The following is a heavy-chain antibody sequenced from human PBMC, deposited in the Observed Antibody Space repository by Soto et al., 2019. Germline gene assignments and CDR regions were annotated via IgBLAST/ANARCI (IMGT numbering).Heavy chain of an antibody. CDR3: ARERDCSSTSCYSWFDP. Sequence: LSVPWPCSDGYISSGLYYLSLIRQDPGKGLEWIGYIYYSGSTYYNPSLKSRVTISVDTSKNQFSLKLSSVTAADTAVYYCARERDCSSTSCYSWFDPWGQGTLVTVSS. D-gene: IGHD2-2*02. V-gene: IGHV4-31*02. J-gene: IGHJ5*02. CDR2: IYYSGST. CDR1: DGYISSGLYY.